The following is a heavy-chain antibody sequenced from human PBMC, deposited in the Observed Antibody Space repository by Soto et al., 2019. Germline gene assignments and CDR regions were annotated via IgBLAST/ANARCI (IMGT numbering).Heavy chain of an antibody. D-gene: IGHD3-16*01. CDR1: GFTCSDFV. CDR2: IWYDGSNQ. V-gene: IGHV3-33*01. CDR3: ARDRLITFGATRAPDH. Sequence: QVQLVESGGGVIQPGRSLRLSGKASGFTCSDFVMHWDGQPPGKGLTWVSAIWYDGSNQYYADPVRGRFTTSRDNSNNTRLLQVNSLRLEDAAVCYCARDRLITFGATRAPDHWGQVDLVNVSS. J-gene: IGHJ5*02.